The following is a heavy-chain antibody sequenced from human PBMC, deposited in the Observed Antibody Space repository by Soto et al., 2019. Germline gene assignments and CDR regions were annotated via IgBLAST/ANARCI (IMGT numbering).Heavy chain of an antibody. Sequence: SETLFLTCTVSGGSISSYYWSWIRQPPGKGLEWIGYIYYSGSTNYNPSLKSRVTISVDTSKNQFSLKLSSVTAADTAVYYCARGAVGGYSYGWALDYWGQGTLVTVSS. D-gene: IGHD5-18*01. J-gene: IGHJ4*02. CDR3: ARGAVGGYSYGWALDY. CDR2: IYYSGST. V-gene: IGHV4-59*01. CDR1: GGSISSYY.